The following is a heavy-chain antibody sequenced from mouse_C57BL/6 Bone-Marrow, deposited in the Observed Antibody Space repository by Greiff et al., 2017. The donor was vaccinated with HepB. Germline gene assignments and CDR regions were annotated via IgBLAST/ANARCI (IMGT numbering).Heavy chain of an antibody. D-gene: IGHD2-5*01. Sequence: VQLQQSGPELVKPGASVKISCKASGYAFSSSWMNWVKQRPGKGLEWIGRIYPGDGDTNYNGKFKGKATLTADKSSSTAYMQLSSLTSEDSAVYFCAGYYSIDYWGQGTTLTVSS. CDR1: GYAFSSSW. CDR3: AGYYSIDY. J-gene: IGHJ2*01. V-gene: IGHV1-82*01. CDR2: IYPGDGDT.